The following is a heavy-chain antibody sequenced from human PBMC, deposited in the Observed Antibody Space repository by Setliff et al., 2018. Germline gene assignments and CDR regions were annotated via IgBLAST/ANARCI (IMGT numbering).Heavy chain of an antibody. J-gene: IGHJ4*02. CDR3: ASCRYQVPYDY. Sequence: PSETLSLTCTVSGGSFTPYYWSWIRQPPGKGLGWIGYVYYSGTAYYNPSLKSRVTVIVDTSKNQFSLRLSSVTAADTAVYYCASCRYQVPYDYWGQGILVTVSS. D-gene: IGHD2-2*01. CDR1: GGSFTPYY. V-gene: IGHV4-59*01. CDR2: VYYSGTA.